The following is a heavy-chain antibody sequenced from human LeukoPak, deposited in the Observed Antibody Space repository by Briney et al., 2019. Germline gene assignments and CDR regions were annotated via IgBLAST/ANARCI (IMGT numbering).Heavy chain of an antibody. J-gene: IGHJ4*02. CDR1: GGSFSGYY. Sequence: SETLPLTCAVYGGSFSGYYWSWIRQPPGKGLEWIGEINHNGSTNYNPSLKSRVTISVDTSKNQFSLKLSSVTAADTAVYYCARVGVTKSLSYWGQGTLVTVSS. V-gene: IGHV4-34*01. CDR3: ARVGVTKSLSY. CDR2: INHNGST. D-gene: IGHD2-21*02.